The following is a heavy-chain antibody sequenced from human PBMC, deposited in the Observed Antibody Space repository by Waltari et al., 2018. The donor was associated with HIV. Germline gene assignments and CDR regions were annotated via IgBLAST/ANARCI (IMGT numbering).Heavy chain of an antibody. D-gene: IGHD3-10*01. J-gene: IGHJ4*02. CDR2: IVYDGSET. CDR1: GFKFSSYG. CDR3: AKATGRRSGPYDS. V-gene: IGHV3-30*18. Sequence: QVQLVESGGGIVRPGRSLRLSCVASGFKFSSYGMHCVRQVPGKVPDRLAFIVYDGSETYDADSVRSRFTISRDNSKNTLSLHLDRLTLDDTALYYCAKATGRRSGPYDSWGQGTLVTVSS.